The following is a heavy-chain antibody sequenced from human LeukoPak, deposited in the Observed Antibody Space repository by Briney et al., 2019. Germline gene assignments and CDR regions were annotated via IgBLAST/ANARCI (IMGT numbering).Heavy chain of an antibody. V-gene: IGHV3-21*01. CDR2: ISSSSTYI. CDR1: GFTFSSYS. CDR3: ARGGSLIDS. Sequence: GGSLRLSCAASGFTFSSYSMTWVRQAPGKGLEWVSFISSSSTYIYHADSVKGRFTISRDNAKNSLFLQMNSLRAEDTAVYFCARGGSLIDSWGQGTLVTVSS. J-gene: IGHJ4*02.